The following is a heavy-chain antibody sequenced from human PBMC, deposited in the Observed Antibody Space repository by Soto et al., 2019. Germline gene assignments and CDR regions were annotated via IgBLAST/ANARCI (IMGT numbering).Heavy chain of an antibody. D-gene: IGHD6-13*01. J-gene: IGHJ3*02. CDR3: AKALVLGSWFWGAFDI. CDR1: GFTFDDYA. CDR2: ISWNSGSI. V-gene: IGHV3-9*01. Sequence: EVQLVESGGGLVQPGRSLRLSCAASGFTFDDYAMHWVRQAPGKGLEWVSGISWNSGSIGYADSVKGRFTISRDNAKNSLYLQMNSLIAEDTALYYCAKALVLGSWFWGAFDIWGQGTMVTVSS.